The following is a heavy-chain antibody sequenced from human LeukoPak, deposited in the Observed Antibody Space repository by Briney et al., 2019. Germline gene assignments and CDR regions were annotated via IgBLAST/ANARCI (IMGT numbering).Heavy chain of an antibody. CDR2: IRYDGSNK. V-gene: IGHV3-30*02. D-gene: IGHD6-6*01. J-gene: IGHJ4*02. CDR3: AKGPPGYSSSPHFDY. Sequence: GGSLRLSCAASGFTFSSYGMHWVRQAPGKGLEWVAFIRYDGSNKYYADSVKGRFTISRDNSKNMLYLQMNSLRAEDTAVYYCAKGPPGYSSSPHFDYWGQGTLVTVSS. CDR1: GFTFSSYG.